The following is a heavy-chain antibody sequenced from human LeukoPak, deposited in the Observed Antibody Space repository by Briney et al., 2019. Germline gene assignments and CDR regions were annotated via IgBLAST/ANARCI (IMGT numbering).Heavy chain of an antibody. V-gene: IGHV3-11*01. CDR2: ISKDGRTV. J-gene: IGHJ4*02. CDR3: ARVRGSYSPDY. Sequence: GGSLRLSCAASGFTFSDYYMSWIRQAPGKGLEWVSFISKDGRTVSYADSVKGQFTISRDNSKNSLYLQMNSLTADDTAVYFCARVRGSYSPDYWGQGTLVTVSS. CDR1: GFTFSDYY. D-gene: IGHD5-12*01.